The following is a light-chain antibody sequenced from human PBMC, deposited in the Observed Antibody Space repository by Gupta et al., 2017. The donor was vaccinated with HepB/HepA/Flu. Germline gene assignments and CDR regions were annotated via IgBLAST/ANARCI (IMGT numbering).Light chain of an antibody. Sequence: QTVVTQEPSFSVSPGGTVTLTCGLSSGSVSTSSYPSWYQQTPGQPPRTLIYNTNLRSSGVPDRFSGSILGNKAALTITGAQADDESNYYCVLYLGSGISLFGGGTKLTVL. CDR1: SGSVSTSSY. CDR2: NTN. J-gene: IGLJ2*01. V-gene: IGLV8-61*01. CDR3: VLYLGSGISL.